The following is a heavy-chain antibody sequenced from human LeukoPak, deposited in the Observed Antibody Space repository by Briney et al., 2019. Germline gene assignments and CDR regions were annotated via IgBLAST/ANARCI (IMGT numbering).Heavy chain of an antibody. D-gene: IGHD6-13*01. V-gene: IGHV3-53*05. Sequence: GGSLTLSCAASEFIVSINYMTWVRQAPGPGLERVSLIYSRGDTKYADSLNGRFTLSRDNSRYTQYLQMKRPRARDTAMSYYEKRSAAGTVGYFDYWGQGTLVTVSS. CDR3: EKRSAAGTVGYFDY. CDR1: EFIVSINY. J-gene: IGHJ4*02. CDR2: IYSRGDT.